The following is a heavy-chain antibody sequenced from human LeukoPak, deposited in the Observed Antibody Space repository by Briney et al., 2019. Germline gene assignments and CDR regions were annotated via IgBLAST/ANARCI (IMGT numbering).Heavy chain of an antibody. V-gene: IGHV4-59*01. D-gene: IGHD1-26*01. CDR3: ARRGVGATSYFDY. CDR1: GGSISSYY. Sequence: SETLSLTCTVSGGSISSYYWSWIRQPPGKGLEWIGYIYYSGSTNYNPSLKSRVTISVDTSKNQFSLKLSSVTAADTAVYYCARRGVGATSYFDYWGQGTLVTVSS. CDR2: IYYSGST. J-gene: IGHJ4*02.